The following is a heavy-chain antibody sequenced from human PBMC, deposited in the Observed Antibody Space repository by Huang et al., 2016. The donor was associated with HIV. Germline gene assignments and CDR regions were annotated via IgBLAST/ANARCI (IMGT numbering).Heavy chain of an antibody. CDR1: GYTFTNFA. Sequence: QVQLVQSGAEVKKPGASVKVSCKASGYTFTNFAIHWVRQAPGQRLEWMGWSDTDKRDTRYAQRFQGRLTMTRDTSASTDYMELSSLRSEDTAVYYCARDPHVFVAGPFFDCWGQGTLVTVSS. D-gene: IGHD3-10*02. CDR3: ARDPHVFVAGPFFDC. V-gene: IGHV1-3*04. CDR2: SDTDKRDT. J-gene: IGHJ4*02.